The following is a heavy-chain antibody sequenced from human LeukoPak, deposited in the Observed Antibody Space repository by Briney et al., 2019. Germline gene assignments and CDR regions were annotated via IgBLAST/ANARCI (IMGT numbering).Heavy chain of an antibody. CDR3: AKDWPVRGELRSVGYFDY. D-gene: IGHD1-7*01. CDR2: IIGSGGST. CDR1: GFTFSSYA. Sequence: GGSLRLSCAASGFTFSSYAMSWVRQAPGKGLDWVSPIIGSGGSTYYADSVKGRFTISRDNSKNTLYLQMNSLRAEDTAVYYCAKDWPVRGELRSVGYFDYWGQGTLVTVSS. V-gene: IGHV3-23*01. J-gene: IGHJ4*02.